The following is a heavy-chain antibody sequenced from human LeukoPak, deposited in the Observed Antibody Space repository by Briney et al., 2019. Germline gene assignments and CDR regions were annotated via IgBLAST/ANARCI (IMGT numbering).Heavy chain of an antibody. J-gene: IGHJ4*02. CDR1: GGSISSSSYY. V-gene: IGHV4-39*01. D-gene: IGHD6-19*01. CDR3: ERNVYSSGWYVDYFDY. Sequence: SETLSLTCTVSGGSISSSSYYWGWIRQPPGKGLEWIGSIYYSGSTYYNPPLKSRVTISVDTSKNQFSLKLSSVTAADTAVYYCERNVYSSGWYVDYFDYWGKGTLVPVSS. CDR2: IYYSGST.